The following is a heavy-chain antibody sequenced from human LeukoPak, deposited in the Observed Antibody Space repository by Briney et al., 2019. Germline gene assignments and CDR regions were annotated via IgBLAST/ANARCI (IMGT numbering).Heavy chain of an antibody. D-gene: IGHD5-18*01. Sequence: SETLSLTCAVYGGSFSGYYWSWIRQPPGKGLEWIEEINHSGSTNYNPSLKSRVTISVDTSKNQFSLKLSSVTAADTAVYYCARVPHTGIDYWGQGTLVTVSS. CDR3: ARVPHTGIDY. CDR2: INHSGST. V-gene: IGHV4-34*01. J-gene: IGHJ4*02. CDR1: GGSFSGYY.